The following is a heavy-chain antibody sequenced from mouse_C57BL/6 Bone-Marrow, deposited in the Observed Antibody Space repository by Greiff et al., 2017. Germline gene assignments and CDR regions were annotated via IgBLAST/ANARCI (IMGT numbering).Heavy chain of an antibody. CDR2: IDPSDSYT. CDR3: ARDYGSSLFAY. J-gene: IGHJ3*01. D-gene: IGHD1-1*01. CDR1: GYTFTSYW. Sequence: QVQLQQPGAELVMPGASVKLSCKASGYTFTSYWMHWVKQRPGQGLEWIGEIDPSDSYTNYNQKFKGKSPLTVDKSSSTAYMQLSSLTSEDSAVYYCARDYGSSLFAYWGQGTLVTVSA. V-gene: IGHV1-69*01.